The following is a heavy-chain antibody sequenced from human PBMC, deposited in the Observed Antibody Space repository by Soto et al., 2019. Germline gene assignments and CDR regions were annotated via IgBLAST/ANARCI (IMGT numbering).Heavy chain of an antibody. Sequence: QVQLVESGGGVVQPGRSLRLSCAASGFTFSSYGMHWVRQAPGKGLEWVAVISYDGSNKYYADSVKGRFTISRDNSKNTLYLQMNSLRAEDTAVYYCAKDPLDYGGNSPHFDYWGQGTLVTVSS. J-gene: IGHJ4*02. CDR2: ISYDGSNK. D-gene: IGHD4-17*01. CDR3: AKDPLDYGGNSPHFDY. CDR1: GFTFSSYG. V-gene: IGHV3-30*18.